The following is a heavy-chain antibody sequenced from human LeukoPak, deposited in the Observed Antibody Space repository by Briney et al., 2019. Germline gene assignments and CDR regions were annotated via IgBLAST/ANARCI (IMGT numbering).Heavy chain of an antibody. D-gene: IGHD1-26*01. Sequence: ETLSLTCAVYGGSFSGYYWSWIRQPPGKGLEWIGEIDHSGSTNHNPSLKSRVTISVDTSKNQFSLKLSSVTAADTAVYYCARGATCLDYWGQGTLVTVSS. CDR1: GGSFSGYY. J-gene: IGHJ4*02. V-gene: IGHV4-34*01. CDR3: ARGATCLDY. CDR2: IDHSGST.